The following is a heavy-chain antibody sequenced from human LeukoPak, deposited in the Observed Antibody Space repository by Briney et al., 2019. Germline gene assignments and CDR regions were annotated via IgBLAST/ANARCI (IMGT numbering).Heavy chain of an antibody. CDR1: GFSVGNNY. CDR3: ARGKIVGVQGDF. V-gene: IGHV3-66*02. Sequence: GGSLRLTCTVSGFSVGNNYMSWVRQAPGKGLQWVALMYSRGSSHYADSVRGRFTISRDSSKNTVYLQMNSLTAEDTAVYYCARGKIVGVQGDFWGQGTLVTVSS. J-gene: IGHJ4*02. CDR2: MYSRGSS. D-gene: IGHD1-26*01.